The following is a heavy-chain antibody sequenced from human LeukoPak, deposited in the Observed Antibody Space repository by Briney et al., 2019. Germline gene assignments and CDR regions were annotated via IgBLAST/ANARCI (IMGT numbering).Heavy chain of an antibody. J-gene: IGHJ4*02. CDR1: GFTFSSYG. CDR2: ISGSGGST. Sequence: PGGSLRLSCAASGFTFSSYGMSWARQAPGKGLEWVSAISGSGGSTYYADSVKGRFTISRDNSKNTLYLQMNSLRAEDTAVYYCAKDLHYYARGPKDYWGQGTLVTVSS. D-gene: IGHD3-10*01. V-gene: IGHV3-23*01. CDR3: AKDLHYYARGPKDY.